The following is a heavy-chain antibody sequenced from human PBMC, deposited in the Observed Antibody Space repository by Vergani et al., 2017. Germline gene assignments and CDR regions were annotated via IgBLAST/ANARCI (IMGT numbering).Heavy chain of an antibody. J-gene: IGHJ4*02. V-gene: IGHV4-59*01. CDR2: IYYSGST. CDR1: GGSISSYY. CDR3: ARGSPGPYFDY. Sequence: QVQLQESGPGLVKPSETLSLTCTVSGGSISSYYWSWIRQPPGKGLEWIGYIYYSGSTNYNPSLKSRVTISVDTSKNQFSLKLSSVTAADTAVYYCARGSPGPYFDYWGQGSLVTVSS.